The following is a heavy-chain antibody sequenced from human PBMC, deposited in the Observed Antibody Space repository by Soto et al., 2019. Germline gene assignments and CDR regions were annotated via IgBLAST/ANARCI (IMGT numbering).Heavy chain of an antibody. CDR1: GGSISSGGYS. Sequence: SETQSLTCAVSGGSISSGGYSWSWIRQPPGKGLEWIGYISHSGSTYYNPSLKSRVTISLDRSKNQFSLKLSSVTAAATAVYYCARVPGPWGQGTLVTVSS. J-gene: IGHJ5*02. CDR2: ISHSGST. V-gene: IGHV4-30-2*01. D-gene: IGHD3-10*01. CDR3: ARVPGP.